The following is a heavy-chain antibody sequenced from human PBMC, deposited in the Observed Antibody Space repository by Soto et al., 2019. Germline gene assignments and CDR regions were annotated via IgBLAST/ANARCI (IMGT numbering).Heavy chain of an antibody. D-gene: IGHD2-2*01. V-gene: IGHV3-30-3*01. CDR2: ISYDGSNK. Sequence: QVQLVESGGGVVQPGRSLRLSCAASGFTFSSYAMHWVRQAPGKGLEWVAGISYDGSNKYYADSVKGRFTISRDNSKNTLYLQMNSLRAEDTAEYYCARELGDCSSTRCHQILSYCGMDVRGQGTTVTVSS. J-gene: IGHJ6*02. CDR3: ARELGDCSSTRCHQILSYCGMDV. CDR1: GFTFSSYA.